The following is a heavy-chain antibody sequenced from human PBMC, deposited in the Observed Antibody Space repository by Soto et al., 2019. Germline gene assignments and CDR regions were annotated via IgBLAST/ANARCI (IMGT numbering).Heavy chain of an antibody. D-gene: IGHD5-12*01. Sequence: SQTLSLTCAISGDTVSSYSAALNWIRQSPSRGLEWLGRTYYRSTWYNDYAVSVKSRITINPDTSKNQFSLQLKSVTPEDTAVYYCARALDSGYAYNSYYFDYWGQGTLVTVSS. J-gene: IGHJ4*02. V-gene: IGHV6-1*01. CDR1: GDTVSSYSAA. CDR2: TYYRSTWYN. CDR3: ARALDSGYAYNSYYFDY.